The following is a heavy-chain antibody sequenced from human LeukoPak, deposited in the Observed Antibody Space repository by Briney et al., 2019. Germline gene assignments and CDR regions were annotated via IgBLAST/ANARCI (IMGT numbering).Heavy chain of an antibody. CDR2: ISRGIGTI. CDR3: ARVQYGSGSYYNVNYYYYAMDV. Sequence: GGSLRLSCAVSGFTFNTHSMKWVRQAPGKGLEWIAYISRGIGTIHYADSVKGRFTISRDNAKNSLYLQMNSLRAEDTAVYYCARVQYGSGSYYNVNYYYYAMDVWGQGTTVTVSS. V-gene: IGHV3-48*01. CDR1: GFTFNTHS. J-gene: IGHJ6*02. D-gene: IGHD3-10*01.